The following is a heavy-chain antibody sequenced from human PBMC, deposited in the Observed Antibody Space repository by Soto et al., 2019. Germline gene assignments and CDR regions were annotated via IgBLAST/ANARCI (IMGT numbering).Heavy chain of an antibody. CDR3: ARERYYDSSGYPFLVGMDV. V-gene: IGHV1-69*13. J-gene: IGHJ6*02. Sequence: GASVKVSCKASGGTFSSYAISWVRQAPGQGLEWMGGIIPIFGTANYAQKSQGRVTITADESTSTAYMELSSLRSEDTAVYYCARERYYDSSGYPFLVGMDVWGQGTTVTVSS. CDR2: IIPIFGTA. D-gene: IGHD3-22*01. CDR1: GGTFSSYA.